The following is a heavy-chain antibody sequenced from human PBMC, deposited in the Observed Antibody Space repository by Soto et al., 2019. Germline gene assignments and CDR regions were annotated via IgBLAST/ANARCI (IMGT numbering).Heavy chain of an antibody. J-gene: IGHJ4*02. CDR2: ISYDGSNK. V-gene: IGHV3-30*18. CDR3: AKERPHPDSGDYVLSY. Sequence: GGSLRLSCAASGFTFSSYGMHWVRQAPGKGLEWVAVISYDGSNKYYADSVKGPLTISRDNSKNTLYLQMTSLRAEDTAVYSCAKERPHPDSGDYVLSYWGQGTLVTVSS. D-gene: IGHD4-17*01. CDR1: GFTFSSYG.